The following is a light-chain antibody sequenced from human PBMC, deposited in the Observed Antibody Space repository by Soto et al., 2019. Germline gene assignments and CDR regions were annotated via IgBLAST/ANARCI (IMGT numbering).Light chain of an antibody. CDR2: GAS. CDR3: QQYGSSRT. J-gene: IGKJ2*01. CDR1: QSVSSIF. V-gene: IGKV3-20*01. Sequence: EIVLTQSPGTLSLSPGERATLSCRASQSVSSIFLAWYQQKPGQAPRLLIYGASSRATGIPESFSGRGSGTDFTLTISRLEHEDAAVYFCQQYGSSRTFGQGTKLEIK.